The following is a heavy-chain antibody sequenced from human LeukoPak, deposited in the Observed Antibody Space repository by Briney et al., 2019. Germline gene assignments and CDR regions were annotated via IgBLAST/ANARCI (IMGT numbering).Heavy chain of an antibody. D-gene: IGHD3-10*01. CDR1: GFTFSNYA. CDR3: ARDKAGAGFGDAFDI. Sequence: GGSLRLSCAASGFTFSNYAMSWVRQAPGKGLEWVSAISGSASSTYHADSVKGRFTISRDNSKNTLYLQMNSLRAEDTVVYYCARDKAGAGFGDAFDIWGQGTMVTVSS. V-gene: IGHV3-23*01. CDR2: ISGSASST. J-gene: IGHJ3*02.